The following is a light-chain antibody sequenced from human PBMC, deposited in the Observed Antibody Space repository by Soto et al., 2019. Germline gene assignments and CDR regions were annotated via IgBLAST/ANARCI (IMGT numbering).Light chain of an antibody. CDR2: GAS. CDR1: QSVSSN. V-gene: IGKV3-15*01. CDR3: HRPGT. Sequence: EIVMTQSPATLSVSPRESATLSCRASQSVSSNLAWYQQKPGQAPRLLIYGASTRATGIPARFSGSGSGTEFTLTISSLQSEDFAVYYCHRPGTFGQGTKVEIK. J-gene: IGKJ1*01.